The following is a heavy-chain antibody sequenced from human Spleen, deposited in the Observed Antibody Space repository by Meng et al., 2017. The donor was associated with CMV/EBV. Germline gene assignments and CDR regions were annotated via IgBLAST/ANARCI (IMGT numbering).Heavy chain of an antibody. CDR1: GGSFSGFY. CDR2: ISHSGST. D-gene: IGHD1-26*01. Sequence: SETLSLTCAVYGGSFSGFYWSWIRQPPGKGLEWIGAISHSGSTNYKPSLKSRVTISVDTSKNQFSLRLNSLTAADTAVYYCARAMGSPPRSKLLGSRRTRDFYYTLDVWGQGTTVTVSS. J-gene: IGHJ6*02. CDR3: ARAMGSPPRSKLLGSRRTRDFYYTLDV. V-gene: IGHV4-34*01.